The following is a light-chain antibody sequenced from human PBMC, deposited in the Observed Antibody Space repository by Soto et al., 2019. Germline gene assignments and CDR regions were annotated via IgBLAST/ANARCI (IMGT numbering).Light chain of an antibody. CDR2: QAT. CDR3: SSYPDTSHSV. Sequence: QSVLTQPASVSGSPGQSITISCTGTSSDLAIYNYFACYQQQPGKAPKLMIYQATNRPPGVSNPTSGSRSGNPAPPTISGLQAEHQAAFYCSSYPDTSHSVFGNGTQV. J-gene: IGLJ1*01. V-gene: IGLV2-14*01. CDR1: SSDLAIYNY.